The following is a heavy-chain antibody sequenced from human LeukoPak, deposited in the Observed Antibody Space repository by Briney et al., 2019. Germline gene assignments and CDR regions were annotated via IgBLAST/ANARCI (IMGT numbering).Heavy chain of an antibody. V-gene: IGHV3-7*01. CDR2: IKTDGSLI. CDR3: ARSNGSGSYYSDY. CDR1: GFTFSSYW. J-gene: IGHJ4*02. D-gene: IGHD3-10*01. Sequence: GGSLRLSCVASGFTFSSYWMTWVRQAPGKGLEWVANIKTDGSLIYYVDSVKGRFTISRDNAKNSLYLQMNSLRAEDTAVYYCARSNGSGSYYSDYWGQGTLVTVSS.